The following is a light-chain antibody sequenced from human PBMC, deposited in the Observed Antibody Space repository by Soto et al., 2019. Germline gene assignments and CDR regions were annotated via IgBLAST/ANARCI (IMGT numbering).Light chain of an antibody. Sequence: ENVLTQSPATLSLSPGERATLSCRASQSVSNYVAWYQQKPGQAPRLLIYDASNRATGIPARFSGSGSGTDFTLTISRLEPEDFAVYYCQQYGSAPWTFGQGTKVEIK. CDR1: QSVSNY. V-gene: IGKV3-11*01. CDR2: DAS. J-gene: IGKJ1*01. CDR3: QQYGSAPWT.